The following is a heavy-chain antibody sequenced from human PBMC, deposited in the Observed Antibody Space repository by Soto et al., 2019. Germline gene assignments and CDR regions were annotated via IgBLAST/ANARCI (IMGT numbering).Heavy chain of an antibody. CDR3: VSDRGYGHASVPYS. CDR1: GLTFTSYG. Sequence: QAHLVESGGGVVQPGRSLGLPCAPPGLTFTSYGLHWVRQAPGTSLGWVAVISYDGGLQHYADSLKGRFTISRDNSKNMVLLQMNSLRAEDTAVYYCVSDRGYGHASVPYSWGQGTLVSVSS. D-gene: IGHD5-18*01. CDR2: ISYDGGLQ. V-gene: IGHV3-30*03. J-gene: IGHJ4*02.